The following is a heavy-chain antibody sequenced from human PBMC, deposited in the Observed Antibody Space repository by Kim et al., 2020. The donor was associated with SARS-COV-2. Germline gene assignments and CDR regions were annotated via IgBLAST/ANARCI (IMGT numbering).Heavy chain of an antibody. J-gene: IGHJ4*02. CDR3: ATTYYDILTGYYNRGRVDY. CDR2: INTNTGNP. Sequence: ASVKVSCKASGYTFTSYAMNWVRQAPGQGLEWMGWINTNTGNPTYAQGFTGRFVFSLDTSVSTAYLQISSLKAEDTAVYYCATTYYDILTGYYNRGRVDYWGQGTLVTVSS. D-gene: IGHD3-9*01. V-gene: IGHV7-4-1*02. CDR1: GYTFTSYA.